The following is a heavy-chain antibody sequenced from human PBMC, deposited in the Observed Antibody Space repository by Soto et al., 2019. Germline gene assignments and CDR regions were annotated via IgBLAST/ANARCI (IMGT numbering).Heavy chain of an antibody. CDR3: ARVPDR. D-gene: IGHD2-2*01. CDR1: GGTIISVGCS. CDR2: IYHSGST. Sequence: SXTLSLPCTVAGGTIISVGCSWSWIRQPPGKGLEWIGYIYHSGSTYYNPSLKSRVTISVDRSKNQFSLKLSSVTAADTAVYYCARVPDRWGQGTLVTVSS. V-gene: IGHV4-30-2*01. J-gene: IGHJ5*02.